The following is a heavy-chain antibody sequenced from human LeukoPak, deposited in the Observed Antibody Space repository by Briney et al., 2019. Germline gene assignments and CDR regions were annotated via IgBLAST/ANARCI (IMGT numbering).Heavy chain of an antibody. CDR1: GGSFSGYY. Sequence: KPSETLSLTCAGYGGSFSGYYWSWIRQPPGKGLEWIGEINHSGSTNYNPSLKSRVTISVDTSKNQFSLKLSSVTAADTAVYYCARGDDVTIFGVVTAGFDYWGQGTLVTVFS. CDR3: ARGDDVTIFGVVTAGFDY. V-gene: IGHV4-34*01. CDR2: INHSGST. D-gene: IGHD3-3*01. J-gene: IGHJ4*02.